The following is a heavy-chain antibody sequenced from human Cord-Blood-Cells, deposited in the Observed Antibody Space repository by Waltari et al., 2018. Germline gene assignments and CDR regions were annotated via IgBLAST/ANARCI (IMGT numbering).Heavy chain of an antibody. J-gene: IGHJ3*02. V-gene: IGHV4-38-2*01. CDR1: GYSISSGYY. Sequence: QVQLQESGPGLVKPSETLSLTCAVSGYSISSGYYWGWIRQPPGKGLEWIGSIYHSGSTYYNPSLKSRVTISVDTSKNQFSLKLSSVTAADTAVYYCARATTDAFDIWGQGTMVTVSS. CDR3: ARATTDAFDI. CDR2: IYHSGST. D-gene: IGHD5-12*01.